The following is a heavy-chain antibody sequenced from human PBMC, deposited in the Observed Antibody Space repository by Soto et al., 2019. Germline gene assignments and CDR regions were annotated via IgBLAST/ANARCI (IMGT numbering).Heavy chain of an antibody. CDR3: ARIPYYYYVDV. Sequence: SGPTLVNHKQTLTQTCTFSGFSLTTSKMCVSWIRQPPGKALEWLARIDWDNDKYYNTSLKTRLTISKDTSKNQVVLTLTNMDPVDTATYYCARIPYYYYVDVWGKGTTVTVSS. CDR2: IDWDNDK. CDR1: GFSLTTSKMC. J-gene: IGHJ6*03. V-gene: IGHV2-70*11.